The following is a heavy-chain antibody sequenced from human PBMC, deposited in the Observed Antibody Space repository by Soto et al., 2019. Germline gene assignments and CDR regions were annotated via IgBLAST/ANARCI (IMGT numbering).Heavy chain of an antibody. D-gene: IGHD3-22*01. V-gene: IGHV1-3*01. CDR1: GYSYTSYA. CDR2: INAGNGNT. J-gene: IGHJ5*02. CDR3: ARGAHYYDSSGYFNWFDP. Sequence: ASVKVSCKASGYSYTSYAMHWVRQAPGQRLEWMGWINAGNGNTKYSQKFQGRVTITRDTSASTAYMELSSLRSEDTAVYYCARGAHYYDSSGYFNWFDPRGQGTLVTVSS.